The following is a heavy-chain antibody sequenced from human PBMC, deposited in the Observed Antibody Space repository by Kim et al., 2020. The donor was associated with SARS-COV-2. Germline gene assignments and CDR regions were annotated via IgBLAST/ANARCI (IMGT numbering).Heavy chain of an antibody. Sequence: VKGRFTIARDNDKNSLYLQMNSLRAEDTAMYYCARGNYYDSSGYYSALDYWGQGTLVTVSS. J-gene: IGHJ4*02. V-gene: IGHV3-11*06. CDR3: ARGNYYDSSGYYSALDY. D-gene: IGHD3-22*01.